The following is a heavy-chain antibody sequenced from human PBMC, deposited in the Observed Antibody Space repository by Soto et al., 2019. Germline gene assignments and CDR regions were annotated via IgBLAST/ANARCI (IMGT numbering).Heavy chain of an antibody. D-gene: IGHD3-22*01. J-gene: IGHJ6*02. Sequence: QVQLVQSGAEVKKPGSSVKVSCKASGGSLSNYGISWVRQAPGQGLEWMGAIIPVFGTPNYAQKFQDRVTITADESTNTVFMKVRSLTSEDTAVYYCARGDATKIVVTTYYAMDVWGQGTTVTVSS. CDR3: ARGDATKIVVTTYYAMDV. CDR2: IIPVFGTP. V-gene: IGHV1-69*12. CDR1: GGSLSNYG.